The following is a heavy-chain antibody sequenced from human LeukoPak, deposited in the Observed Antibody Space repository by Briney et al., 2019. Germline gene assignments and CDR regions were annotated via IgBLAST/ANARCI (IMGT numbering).Heavy chain of an antibody. CDR1: GFTFSSYS. CDR3: ARSIRPHYDILTGLDY. CDR2: ISSSSSTI. Sequence: PGGSLRFSCSATGFTFSSYSMNWVRQAPGKGLAWVSYISSSSSTIYYADSVKGRFTISRDNAKNSLDVHMNSLRAEDTAVYYCARSIRPHYDILTGLDYWGQGALVTVSS. V-gene: IGHV3-48*01. D-gene: IGHD3-9*01. J-gene: IGHJ4*02.